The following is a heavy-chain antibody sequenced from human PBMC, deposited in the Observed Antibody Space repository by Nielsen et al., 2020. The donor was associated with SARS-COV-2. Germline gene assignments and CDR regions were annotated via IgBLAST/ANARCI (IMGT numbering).Heavy chain of an antibody. CDR1: GGSISSGGYY. V-gene: IGHV4-31*03. Sequence: LRLSCTVSGGSISSGGYYWSWIRQHPGKGLEWIGYIYYSGSTYYNPSLKSRVTISVDTSKNQFSLKLSSVTAADTAVYYCARVPYYDFWSGTHDYWGQGTLVTVSS. D-gene: IGHD3-3*01. CDR3: ARVPYYDFWSGTHDY. J-gene: IGHJ4*02. CDR2: IYYSGST.